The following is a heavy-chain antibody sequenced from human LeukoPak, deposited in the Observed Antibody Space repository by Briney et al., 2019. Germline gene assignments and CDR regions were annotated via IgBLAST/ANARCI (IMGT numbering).Heavy chain of an antibody. CDR2: ISGSSTYF. J-gene: IGHJ3*02. D-gene: IGHD6-19*01. CDR3: AREQSGQWLVNDAFDI. Sequence: PGGSLRLSCAASGFTFSSYSMGWVRQAPGKGLEWVSSISGSSTYFYYAASVKGRFTISRDNAKNSLYLQMNSLRAEDTAVYYCAREQSGQWLVNDAFDIWGQGTRVTVSS. CDR1: GFTFSSYS. V-gene: IGHV3-21*01.